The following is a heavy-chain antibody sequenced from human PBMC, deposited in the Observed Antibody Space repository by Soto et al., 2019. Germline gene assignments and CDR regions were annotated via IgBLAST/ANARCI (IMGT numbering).Heavy chain of an antibody. Sequence: PSETLSLTCSVSGDSISSHCLSWIRQPPGKGLDWVGYFYHSGSTSYNPSLNSRVTLSVDTSKNQFSLKLSSVTAADTALYFCARGYLRSAFDIWGPGIMVTVSS. CDR1: GDSISSHC. J-gene: IGHJ3*02. CDR3: ARGYLRSAFDI. D-gene: IGHD3-16*01. V-gene: IGHV4-59*11. CDR2: FYHSGST.